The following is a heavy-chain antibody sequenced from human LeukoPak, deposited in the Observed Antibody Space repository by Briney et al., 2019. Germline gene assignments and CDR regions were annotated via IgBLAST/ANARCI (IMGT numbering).Heavy chain of an antibody. J-gene: IGHJ5*02. V-gene: IGHV1-2*02. CDR1: GHTFTGIY. CDR3: ARGVGTSWFVP. Sequence: ASVKVSCKASGHTFTGIYVHWVRQAPRQGLEWMGWINCNSGDIHYAQKLRGRVTLTRDTSSSTAYVDLSRLTTDDTAVYYCARGVGTSWFVPWGQGSLVTVSS. CDR2: INCNSGDI. D-gene: IGHD2-8*01.